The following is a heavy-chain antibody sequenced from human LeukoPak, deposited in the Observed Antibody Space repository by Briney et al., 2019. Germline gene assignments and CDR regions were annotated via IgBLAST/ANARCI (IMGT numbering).Heavy chain of an antibody. CDR3: ARESIVIVVVPAAATERHVYNWFDP. V-gene: IGHV4-61*02. J-gene: IGHJ5*02. CDR2: IYTSGNT. D-gene: IGHD2-2*01. CDR1: GGSISSGSYY. Sequence: SQTLSLTCTVSGGSISSGSYYWSWIRQPAGKGLEWIGRIYTSGNTNYNPSLKSRVTISVDTSKNQFSLKLSSVTAADTAVYYCARESIVIVVVPAAATERHVYNWFDPWGQGTLVTVSS.